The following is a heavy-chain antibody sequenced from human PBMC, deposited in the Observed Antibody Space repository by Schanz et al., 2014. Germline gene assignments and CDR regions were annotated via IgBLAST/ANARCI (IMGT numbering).Heavy chain of an antibody. CDR2: ILGLASTT. Sequence: EVQLLESGGGLVQPGGSLRLSCAASGFTFSTSAMSWVRQVPGKGLEWVSAILGLASTTYYADSVKGRFTISRDNSKNLPYLQMNSLRAEDTAVYYCTRDVRLDRRGNWFDPWGQGTLVTVSS. D-gene: IGHD1-1*01. CDR1: GFTFSTSA. J-gene: IGHJ5*02. CDR3: TRDVRLDRRGNWFDP. V-gene: IGHV3-23*01.